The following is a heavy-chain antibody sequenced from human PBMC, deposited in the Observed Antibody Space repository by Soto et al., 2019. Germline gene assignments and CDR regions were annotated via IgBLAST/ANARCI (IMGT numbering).Heavy chain of an antibody. Sequence: PGGSLRLSCAASGFTFSSYTMNWVRQAPGKGLEWVSSISSSGSYIYYADSVKGRFTISRDNAKNSLYLQMNSLRAEDTAVYYCARDRARNFDYWGQGTLVTVSS. V-gene: IGHV3-21*01. CDR2: ISSSGSYI. CDR3: ARDRARNFDY. J-gene: IGHJ4*02. CDR1: GFTFSSYT.